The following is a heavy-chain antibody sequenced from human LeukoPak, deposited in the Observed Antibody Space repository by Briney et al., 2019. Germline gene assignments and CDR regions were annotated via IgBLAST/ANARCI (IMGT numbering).Heavy chain of an antibody. Sequence: SVKVSCKGSGGTFSSYGISWVRQAPGEGSERMGGIRPIGGRKNYAEKLQGRVTITREENKSKAYMEMSRLRWGETAVYNCARVLTAMALRPFDYWGQGTLVTVSS. CDR2: IRPIGGRK. CDR1: GGTFSSYG. CDR3: ARVLTAMALRPFDY. J-gene: IGHJ4*02. D-gene: IGHD2-21*02. V-gene: IGHV1-69*05.